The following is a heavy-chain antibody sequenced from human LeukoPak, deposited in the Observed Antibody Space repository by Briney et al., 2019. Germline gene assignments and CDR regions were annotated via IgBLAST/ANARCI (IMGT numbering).Heavy chain of an antibody. CDR1: GFIFSNYA. CDR3: AKRDAYDSSGFSPLFDH. D-gene: IGHD3-22*01. CDR2: ISGNGGSL. J-gene: IGHJ4*02. V-gene: IGHV3-23*01. Sequence: PGGSLRLSCAASGFIFSNYAMSWVRQAPGKGLEWVSAISGNGGSLYYADSMKGRFTISRDNSKSELYLQVNSLTAEDTAVYYCAKRDAYDSSGFSPLFDHWGQGTLVTVSS.